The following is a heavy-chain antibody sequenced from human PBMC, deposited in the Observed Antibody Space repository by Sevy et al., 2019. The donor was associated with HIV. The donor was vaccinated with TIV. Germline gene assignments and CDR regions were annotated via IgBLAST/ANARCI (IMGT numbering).Heavy chain of an antibody. CDR3: ARRAGGGYDDPWSGYLEFDP. CDR2: VSASGGST. J-gene: IGHJ5*02. CDR1: GFSFSSDA. V-gene: IGHV3-23*01. Sequence: GGSLRLSCVGSGFSFSSDAMSWVRQAPGKGLQWVATVSASGGSTYHADSVRGRFSITRDNSKNTLYVKMNSLRAEDTAVYYRARRAGGGYDDPWSGYLEFDPWGQGTLVTVSS. D-gene: IGHD3-3*01.